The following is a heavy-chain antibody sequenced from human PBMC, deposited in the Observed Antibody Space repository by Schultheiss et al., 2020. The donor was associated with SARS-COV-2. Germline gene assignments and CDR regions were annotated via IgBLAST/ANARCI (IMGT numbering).Heavy chain of an antibody. Sequence: GGSLRLSCAASGFTFSHYTINWVRQVPGKGLEWVSSVSGNSGYKFYADSVQGRFTISRDNSKNTLYLQMNSLRAEDSAVYYCARDQGLGLTMVRPWGLDVWGKGTTVTVSS. CDR1: GFTFSHYT. CDR3: ARDQGLGLTMVRPWGLDV. V-gene: IGHV3-21*01. D-gene: IGHD3-10*01. J-gene: IGHJ6*04. CDR2: VSGNSGYK.